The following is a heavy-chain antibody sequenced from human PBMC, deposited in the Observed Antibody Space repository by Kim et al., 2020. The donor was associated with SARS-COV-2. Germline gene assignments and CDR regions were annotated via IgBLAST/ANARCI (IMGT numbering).Heavy chain of an antibody. Sequence: GGSLRLSCAASGFTFSNDWFNWVRQSPGKGLEWVGRIKSKTGGGTSDLAAHVKGSFAISSDDSENTLYLMMNNVKTDDSAVYYCTTDSMRWGQETLVTVS. CDR2: IKSKTGGGTS. CDR3: TTDSMR. CDR1: GFTFSNDW. V-gene: IGHV3-15*07. J-gene: IGHJ4*02. D-gene: IGHD2-2*01.